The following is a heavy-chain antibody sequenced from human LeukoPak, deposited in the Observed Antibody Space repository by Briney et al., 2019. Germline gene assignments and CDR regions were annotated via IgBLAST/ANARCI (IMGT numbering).Heavy chain of an antibody. CDR2: INPNSGGT. CDR3: ARELNYDSSGYYFDY. Sequence: ASVKVSCKASGYTFTGYFMHWVRQAPGQGLEWMGWINPNSGGTNYAQKFQGRVTMTRDTSISTAYMELSRLRSDDTAVYYCARELNYDSSGYYFDYWGQGTLVTVSS. CDR1: GYTFTGYF. J-gene: IGHJ4*02. D-gene: IGHD3-22*01. V-gene: IGHV1-2*02.